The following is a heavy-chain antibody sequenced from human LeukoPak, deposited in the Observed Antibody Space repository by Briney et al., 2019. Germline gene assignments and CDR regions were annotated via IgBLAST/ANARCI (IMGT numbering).Heavy chain of an antibody. CDR1: GFTFSSYS. V-gene: IGHV3-21*01. CDR2: ISSSSSYI. CDR3: ARAPPNCGGDCYPFDY. Sequence: SGGSLRLSCAASGFTFSSYSMNWVRQAPGKGLEWVSSISSSSSYIYYADSVKGRFTISRDNAKNSLYLQMNSLRAEDTAVYYCARAPPNCGGDCYPFDYWGQGTLVTVSS. J-gene: IGHJ4*02. D-gene: IGHD2-21*02.